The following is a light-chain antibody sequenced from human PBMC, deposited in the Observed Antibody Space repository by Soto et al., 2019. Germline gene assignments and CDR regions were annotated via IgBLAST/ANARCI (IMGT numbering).Light chain of an antibody. CDR3: QQYYRSPHT. Sequence: DIVMTQSPDSLAVSLGERATINCKSSQSVLSSSNNENCLAWYQQKPGQPPKLLIYWASTRESGVPDRFSGSGSGTDFTLTISSLQAEDVAVYYCQQYYRSPHTFGQGTKLEIK. V-gene: IGKV4-1*01. J-gene: IGKJ2*01. CDR1: QSVLSSSNNENC. CDR2: WAS.